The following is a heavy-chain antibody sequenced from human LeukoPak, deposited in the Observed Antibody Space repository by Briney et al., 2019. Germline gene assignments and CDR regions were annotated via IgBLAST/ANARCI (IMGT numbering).Heavy chain of an antibody. D-gene: IGHD2-15*01. J-gene: IGHJ4*02. V-gene: IGHV3-48*01. CDR2: ISSSGSAI. CDR3: VRVKGSYFDY. CDR1: GFPLSSYS. Sequence: GGSLRLSCAASGFPLSSYSINWVRQAPGKGLEWVSYISSSGSAIYYVDSVKGRFTVSRDNAKNCLFLQMNSQRAEDTAVYYCVRVKGSYFDYWGQGALVTVSS.